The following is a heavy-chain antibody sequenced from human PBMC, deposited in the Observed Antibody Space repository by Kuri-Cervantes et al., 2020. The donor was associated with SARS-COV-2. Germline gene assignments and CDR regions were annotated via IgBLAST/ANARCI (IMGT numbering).Heavy chain of an antibody. Sequence: SVKVSCKASGSTFSGSAIQWVRQARGQRLEWIGWIVVGSGNTDYAREFQERVTITRDMSTTTVYMELSGLRSDDTAMYYCAPFYYRSINNWSDPWGQGTQVPSPQ. V-gene: IGHV1-58*02. CDR1: GSTFSGSA. CDR3: APFYYRSINNWSDP. D-gene: IGHD3-10*01. CDR2: IVVGSGNT. J-gene: IGHJ5*02.